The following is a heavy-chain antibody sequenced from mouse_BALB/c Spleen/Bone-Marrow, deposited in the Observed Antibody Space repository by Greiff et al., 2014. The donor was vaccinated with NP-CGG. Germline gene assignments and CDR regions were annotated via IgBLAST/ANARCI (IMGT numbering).Heavy chain of an antibody. J-gene: IGHJ3*01. CDR2: IHYSGST. CDR3: ARREGNHAAWFAY. V-gene: IGHV3-1*02. Sequence: VPLHQSGPDLVETSQSLSLTCPVTGYSLPSGFSWPWIRQFPGKKIEWMGYIHYSGSTNYNPSLKSRISITRDTSKNQFFLQLNSVTTEDTATYYCARREGNHAAWFAYWGQGTLVTVSA. CDR1: GYSLPSGFS. D-gene: IGHD2-1*01.